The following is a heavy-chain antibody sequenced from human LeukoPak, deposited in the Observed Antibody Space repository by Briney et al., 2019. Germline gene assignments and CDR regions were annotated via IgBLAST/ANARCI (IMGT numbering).Heavy chain of an antibody. V-gene: IGHV4-38-2*02. CDR3: ARDMARGVITYVDY. Sequence: PSETLSLTCTVSGYSISSGYYWGWIRQPPGKGLEWIGSIYHSGGTYYNPSLKSRVTISVDTSKNQFSLKLSSVTAADTAVYYCARDMARGVITYVDYWGQGTLVTVSS. CDR2: IYHSGGT. CDR1: GYSISSGYY. J-gene: IGHJ4*02. D-gene: IGHD3-10*01.